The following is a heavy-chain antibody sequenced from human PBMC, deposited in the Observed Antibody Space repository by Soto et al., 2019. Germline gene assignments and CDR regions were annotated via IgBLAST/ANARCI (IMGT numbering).Heavy chain of an antibody. D-gene: IGHD6-6*01. V-gene: IGHV1-3*01. J-gene: IGHJ6*02. CDR1: GYTFTNYA. CDR2: INAGNGNT. CDR3: ARAGIAPRPRSHLTSLYYYYYGLDV. Sequence: ASVKVSCKASGYTFTNYAVHWVRQAPGQRLEWMGWINAGNGNTKYSQTFQGRVTITRDTSASTAYMEVSSLRSEDTAVYYCARAGIAPRPRSHLTSLYYYYYGLDVWGQGTTVTVSS.